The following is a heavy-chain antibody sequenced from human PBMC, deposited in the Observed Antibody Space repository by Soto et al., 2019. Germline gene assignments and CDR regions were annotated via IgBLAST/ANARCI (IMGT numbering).Heavy chain of an antibody. V-gene: IGHV3-23*01. CDR1: GFTFSSYA. CDR3: AKDLSRYRSGGSCYSAAFDI. J-gene: IGHJ3*02. Sequence: EVQLLESGGGLVQPGGSLRLSCAASGFTFSSYAMSWVRQAPGKGLEWVSAISGSGGSTYYADSVKGRFTISRDNSKNTLYLQMNSLRAEDTAVYYCAKDLSRYRSGGSCYSAAFDIWGQGTMVTVSS. D-gene: IGHD2-15*01. CDR2: ISGSGGST.